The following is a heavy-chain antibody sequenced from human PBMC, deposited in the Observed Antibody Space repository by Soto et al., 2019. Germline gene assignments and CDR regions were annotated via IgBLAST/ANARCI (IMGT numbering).Heavy chain of an antibody. D-gene: IGHD7-27*01. CDR3: VRDLLGSGGRFDY. CDR1: GFIFSSFG. CDR2: IWYDGSNT. J-gene: IGHJ4*02. V-gene: IGHV3-33*01. Sequence: QVQLVESGGGVVQPGRSLRLSCAASGFIFSSFGMHWVRQAPGKGLEWVTHIWYDGSNTYYADSVKGRFTISRDNSRNTLYLQMNSLRAEDTAVYHCVRDLLGSGGRFDYGGQGTLVTVSS.